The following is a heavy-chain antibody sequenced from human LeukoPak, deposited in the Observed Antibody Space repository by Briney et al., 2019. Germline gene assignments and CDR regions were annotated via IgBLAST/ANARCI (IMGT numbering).Heavy chain of an antibody. D-gene: IGHD5-18*01. CDR3: ARVPGYSSPHYFDL. CDR2: TYYSGSI. J-gene: IGHJ4*02. Sequence: SETLSLTCSVSLGSISSSSYYWGWIRQPPGKGLEWIGNTYYSGSIYFNPSLKSRLTMSVDMSKNQFSLKLSSVTAADTAVYFCARVPGYSSPHYFDLWGQGTLVTVSS. CDR1: LGSISSSSYY. V-gene: IGHV4-39*07.